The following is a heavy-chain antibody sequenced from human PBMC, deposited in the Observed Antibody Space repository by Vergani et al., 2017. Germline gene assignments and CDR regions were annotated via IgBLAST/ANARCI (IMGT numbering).Heavy chain of an antibody. CDR1: GGTFSSYA. V-gene: IGHV1-69*01. J-gene: IGHJ6*03. CDR3: AGGRSXSSLGHYYYYYMDV. Sequence: QVQLVQSGAEVKKPGSSVKVSCKASGGTFSSYAISWVRQAPGQGLEWMGGIIPIFGTANYAQKFQGRVTITADESTSTAYMELSSLRSEDTAVYYCAGGRSXSSLGHYYYYYMDVWGKGTTVTVSS. D-gene: IGHD6-6*01. CDR2: IIPIFGTA.